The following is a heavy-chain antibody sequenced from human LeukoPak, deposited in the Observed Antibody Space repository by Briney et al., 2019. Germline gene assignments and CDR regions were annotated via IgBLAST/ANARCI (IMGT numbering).Heavy chain of an antibody. D-gene: IGHD2/OR15-2a*01. CDR2: ISRNSRYI. Sequence: GGSLRLSCAASGFTFSTYSMNWVRQAPGKGLEWVSSISRNSRYIYYADSVKGRFTISRDNAKNSLYLQMTSLRAEDTAVYYCATQLSAVQNDYWGQGTLVTVSS. V-gene: IGHV3-21*01. CDR1: GFTFSTYS. J-gene: IGHJ4*02. CDR3: ATQLSAVQNDY.